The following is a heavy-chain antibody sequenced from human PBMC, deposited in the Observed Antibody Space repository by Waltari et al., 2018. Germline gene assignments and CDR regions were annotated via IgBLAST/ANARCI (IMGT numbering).Heavy chain of an antibody. CDR1: GFTFSSSS. D-gene: IGHD6-19*01. CDR3: AKDAYSSLDY. CDR2: ISGSGGST. Sequence: EVKLVESGGGLVKPGGSLRPSCAASGFTFSSSSLTWVRQAPGKGLEWVSSISGSGGSTYYADSVKGRFTISRDNSKNTLELQMNSLRAEDTAVYYCAKDAYSSLDYWGQGTLVTVSS. J-gene: IGHJ4*02. V-gene: IGHV3-23*04.